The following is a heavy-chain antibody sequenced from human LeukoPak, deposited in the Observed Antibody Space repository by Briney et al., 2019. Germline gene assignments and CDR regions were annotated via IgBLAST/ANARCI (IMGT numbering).Heavy chain of an antibody. J-gene: IGHJ4*02. D-gene: IGHD3-10*01. V-gene: IGHV4-30-4*08. CDR1: GGSISSGDYY. CDR3: ARRYGSGSYYGGEFDY. CDR2: IYYSGST. Sequence: PSQTLSLTCTVSGGSISSGDYYWSWIRQPPGKGLEWIGYIYYSGSTYYNPSLKSRVTISVDTSKNQFSLKLSSVTAADTAVYYCARRYGSGSYYGGEFDYWGQGTLVTVSS.